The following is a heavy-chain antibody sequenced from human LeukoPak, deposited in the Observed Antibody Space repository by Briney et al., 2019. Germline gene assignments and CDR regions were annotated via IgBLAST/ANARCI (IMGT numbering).Heavy chain of an antibody. Sequence: SETLSLTCTVSGGSISSGSYYWSWIRQPAGKGLEWIGRIYTSGSTNYNPSLKSRVTISVDTSKNQFSLKLSSVTAADTAVYYCARATHSGYFPDYYYMDVWGKGTTVTVSS. V-gene: IGHV4-61*02. CDR1: GGSISSGSYY. D-gene: IGHD6-13*01. CDR3: ARATHSGYFPDYYYMDV. CDR2: IYTSGST. J-gene: IGHJ6*03.